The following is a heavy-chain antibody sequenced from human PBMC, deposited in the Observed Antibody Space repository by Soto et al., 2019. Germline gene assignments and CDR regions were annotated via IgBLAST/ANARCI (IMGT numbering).Heavy chain of an antibody. CDR2: INHSGST. V-gene: IGHV4-34*01. CDR1: GGSFSGYY. D-gene: IGHD3-3*01. CDR3: ARGPRRLRFLEWFPVDV. Sequence: SETLSLTCAVYGGSFSGYYWSWIRQPPGKGLEWIGEINHSGSTNYNPSLKSRVTISVDTSKNQFSLKLSSVTAADTAVYYCARGPRRLRFLEWFPVDVWGKGTTVTVSS. J-gene: IGHJ6*04.